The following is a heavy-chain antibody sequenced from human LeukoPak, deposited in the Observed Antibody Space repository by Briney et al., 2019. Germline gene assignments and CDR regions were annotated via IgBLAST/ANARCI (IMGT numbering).Heavy chain of an antibody. D-gene: IGHD1-26*01. CDR1: GFTLSSYS. CDR3: ARDPYSGNYGAYYYYYMDV. CDR2: ITSSSSYI. J-gene: IGHJ6*03. Sequence: GGSLRLSCAGSGFTLSSYSMDWVRQAPGKGLEWVSSITSSSSYIYYADSVKGRFTISRDNAKNSLYLQMDSLRVEDTAVYYCARDPYSGNYGAYYYYYMDVWGKGTTVTISS. V-gene: IGHV3-21*06.